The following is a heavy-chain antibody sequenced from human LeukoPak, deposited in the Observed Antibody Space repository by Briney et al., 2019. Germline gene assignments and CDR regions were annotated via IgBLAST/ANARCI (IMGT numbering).Heavy chain of an antibody. J-gene: IGHJ4*02. Sequence: QPGRSLRLSCAASGFTFSSYAMHWVRQAPGKGLEWVAVISYDGSNKYYADSVKGRFTISRDNSKNTLYLQMNSLRAEDTAVYYCARGGYYDSSGYTFDYWGQGTLVTVSS. CDR1: GFTFSSYA. V-gene: IGHV3-30-3*01. D-gene: IGHD3-22*01. CDR3: ARGGYYDSSGYTFDY. CDR2: ISYDGSNK.